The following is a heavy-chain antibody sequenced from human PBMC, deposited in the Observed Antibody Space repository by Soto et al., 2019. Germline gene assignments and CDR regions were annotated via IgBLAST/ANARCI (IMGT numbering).Heavy chain of an antibody. V-gene: IGHV4-39*01. Sequence: SETLSLTCTVSVGSISSSSYYWGWIRQPPGKGLEWIGSIYYSGSTYYNPSLKSRVTISVDTSKNQFSLKLSSVTAADTAVYYCARQDGTPFDYWGQGTLVTVSS. D-gene: IGHD1-26*01. CDR2: IYYSGST. CDR3: ARQDGTPFDY. CDR1: VGSISSSSYY. J-gene: IGHJ4*02.